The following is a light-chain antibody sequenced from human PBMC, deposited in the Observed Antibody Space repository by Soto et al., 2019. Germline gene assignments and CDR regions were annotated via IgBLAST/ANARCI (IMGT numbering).Light chain of an antibody. CDR3: QQRRNWPPLT. CDR2: DAS. J-gene: IGKJ5*01. V-gene: IGKV3-11*01. Sequence: ETVLTQSPATLSLSPGERATLSCRASQNVDSYLAWYQQKPGQAPRLLIYDASNRATGVPPRFSGSGSGTDFTLTISSLEPEDFALYYCQQRRNWPPLTFGQGTRLAIK. CDR1: QNVDSY.